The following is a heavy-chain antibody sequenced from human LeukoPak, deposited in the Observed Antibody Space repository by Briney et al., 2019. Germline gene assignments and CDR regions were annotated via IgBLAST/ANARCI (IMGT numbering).Heavy chain of an antibody. Sequence: PSETLSLTCAIYGESFSYYYWSWIRQPPEKGLEWIGEINRSGSTNYNPSLKSRVSISVDTSKNQFSLKLSSVTAADTAVYYCARGGFYCGDDCYVDYWGQGTLVTVSS. D-gene: IGHD2-21*02. CDR1: GESFSYYY. V-gene: IGHV4-34*01. CDR3: ARGGFYCGDDCYVDY. J-gene: IGHJ4*02. CDR2: INRSGST.